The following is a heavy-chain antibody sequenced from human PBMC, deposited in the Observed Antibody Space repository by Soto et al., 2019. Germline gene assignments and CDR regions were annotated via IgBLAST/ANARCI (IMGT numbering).Heavy chain of an antibody. CDR2: INAGNGNT. CDR3: ARDPIYYGMDV. CDR1: GYTFTSYA. J-gene: IGHJ6*02. V-gene: IGHV1-3*05. Sequence: QVQLVQSGAEEKKPGASVKVSCKASGYTFTSYAMHWVRQAPGQRLEWMGWINAGNGNTKYSQKFQGRVTITRDTSPSTAYMELSSLRSENTAVYYCARDPIYYGMDVWGQGTTVTVSS.